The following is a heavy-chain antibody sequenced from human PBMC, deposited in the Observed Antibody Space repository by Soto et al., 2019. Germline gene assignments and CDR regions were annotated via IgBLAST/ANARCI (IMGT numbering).Heavy chain of an antibody. CDR3: ERGGTIFGVLYGMDV. CDR1: GFTFSSYW. J-gene: IGHJ6*02. CDR2: IKQDGSEK. D-gene: IGHD3-3*01. Sequence: PGGSLRLSCAASGFTFSSYWMSWVRQAPGKGLEWVANIKQDGSEKYYVDSVKGRFTISRDNAKNSLYLQMNSLRAEDTAVYYCERGGTIFGVLYGMDVWGQGTTVTVTS. V-gene: IGHV3-7*01.